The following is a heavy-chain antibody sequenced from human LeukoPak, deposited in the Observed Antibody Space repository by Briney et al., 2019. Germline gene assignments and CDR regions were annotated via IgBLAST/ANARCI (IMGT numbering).Heavy chain of an antibody. D-gene: IGHD3-10*01. CDR3: ARDYYGSGVGYFDY. CDR1: GYTFTGYY. Sequence: ASVKVSCKASGYTFTGYYMHWVRQAPGQGLEWMGWINPNSGGTNYAQKFQGRVTMTRDTSISTAHMELSRLRSDDTAVYYCARDYYGSGVGYFDYWGQGTLVTVSS. CDR2: INPNSGGT. V-gene: IGHV1-2*02. J-gene: IGHJ4*02.